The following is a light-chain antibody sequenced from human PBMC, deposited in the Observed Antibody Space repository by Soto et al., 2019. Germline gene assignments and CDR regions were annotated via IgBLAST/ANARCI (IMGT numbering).Light chain of an antibody. CDR3: QQYGSSGT. V-gene: IGKV1-39*01. J-gene: IGKJ1*01. CDR2: AAS. Sequence: DIQMTQSPSSLSASVEDRVIITCRASQSISNHLNWYQQKPGKAPKLLIFAASSLQSGVPSRFSGSRSGTDFTLTISRLEPEDFAVYYCQQYGSSGTFGQGTKVDIK. CDR1: QSISNH.